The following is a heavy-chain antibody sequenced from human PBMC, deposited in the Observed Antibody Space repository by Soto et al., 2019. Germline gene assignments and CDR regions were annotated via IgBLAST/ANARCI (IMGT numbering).Heavy chain of an antibody. J-gene: IGHJ5*02. Sequence: SETLSLTCAVSGVSIHNSHSFWGWIRQPPGKGLEFIGSVYYSGGSHYNPSLKGRVTISVDTSNNQVSLRVNSVTAADPAVYYCGRVVEGATRHTDSDSWGQGMLVTVSS. CDR2: VYYSGGS. D-gene: IGHD2-15*01. CDR3: GRVVEGATRHTDSDS. V-gene: IGHV4-39*02. CDR1: GVSIHNSHSF.